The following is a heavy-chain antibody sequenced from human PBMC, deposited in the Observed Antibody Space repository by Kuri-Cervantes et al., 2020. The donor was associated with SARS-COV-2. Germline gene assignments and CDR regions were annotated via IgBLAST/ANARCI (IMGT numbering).Heavy chain of an antibody. V-gene: IGHV1-69*06. CDR1: GGTFSSYA. Sequence: SVKVSCKASGGTFSSYAISWVRQAPGQGLEWMGGIIPIFGTANYAQKFQGRVTITADKSTSTAYMELSSLRSEDTAVYYCARGGFCGGDCSKGAFDIWGQGTMVTVSS. CDR3: ARGGFCGGDCSKGAFDI. D-gene: IGHD2-21*02. J-gene: IGHJ3*02. CDR2: IIPIFGTA.